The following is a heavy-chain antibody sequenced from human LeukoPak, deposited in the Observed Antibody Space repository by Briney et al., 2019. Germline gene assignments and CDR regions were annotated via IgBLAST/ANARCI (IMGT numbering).Heavy chain of an antibody. Sequence: GGSLRLSCAASGFTFDDYGMSWVRQAPGKGLEWVSGINWNGGSTGYADSVKGRFTISRDNAKNSLYLQMNSPRAEDTALYYCARDRRLRFLEWPLYYYYMDVWGKGTTVTVSS. CDR1: GFTFDDYG. V-gene: IGHV3-20*04. CDR3: ARDRRLRFLEWPLYYYYMDV. J-gene: IGHJ6*03. CDR2: INWNGGST. D-gene: IGHD3-3*01.